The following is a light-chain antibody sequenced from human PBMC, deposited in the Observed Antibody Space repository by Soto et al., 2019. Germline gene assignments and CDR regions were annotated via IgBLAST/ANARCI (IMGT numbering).Light chain of an antibody. J-gene: IGLJ2*01. CDR1: SSDVGSYNR. CDR3: CSYAGRV. CDR2: EGS. V-gene: IGLV2-23*01. Sequence: QPALTQPASVSGSPGQSIPISCTGTSSDVGSYNRVSWYQQHPGKAPKLMIYEGSKRPSGVSNRFSGSKSGNTASLTISGLQADDEADYYCCSYAGRVFGGGTKLTVL.